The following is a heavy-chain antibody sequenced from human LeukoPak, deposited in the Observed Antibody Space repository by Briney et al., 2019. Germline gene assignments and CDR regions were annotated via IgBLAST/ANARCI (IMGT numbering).Heavy chain of an antibody. V-gene: IGHV3-21*01. CDR2: ISGSCNEM. D-gene: IGHD4/OR15-4a*01. Sequence: PGRTVSLSYAASGLIFSNNAMNGVPRTPGRGREGGSAISGSCNEMNYRDSVKGRFTISRDNPRNSLYLQMDSLRVEDTAIYYCVRIPNGANFPNWFVPWGQGTLVTVSS. CDR3: VRIPNGANFPNWFVP. CDR1: GLIFSNNA. J-gene: IGHJ5*02.